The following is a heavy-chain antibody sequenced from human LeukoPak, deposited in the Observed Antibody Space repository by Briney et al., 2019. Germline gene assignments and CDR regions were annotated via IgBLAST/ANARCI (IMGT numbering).Heavy chain of an antibody. CDR3: ARDLEDCSGGSCYSWFDP. CDR1: GFTFSSYG. J-gene: IGHJ5*02. D-gene: IGHD2-15*01. Sequence: GGSLRLSCAASGFTFSSYGMHWVRQAPGKGLEWVAVISYDGSNKYYADSVKGRFTISRDNSKNTLYLQMNSLRAEDTAVYYCARDLEDCSGGSCYSWFDPWGQGTPVTVSS. CDR2: ISYDGSNK. V-gene: IGHV3-30*03.